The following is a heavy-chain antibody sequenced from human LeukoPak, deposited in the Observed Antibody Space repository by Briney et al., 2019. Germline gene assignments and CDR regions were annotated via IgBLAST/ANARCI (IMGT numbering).Heavy chain of an antibody. V-gene: IGHV1-69*05. CDR3: ASMRLVVVPAAMYFDY. CDR2: IIPIFGTA. CDR1: GGTFSSYA. D-gene: IGHD2-2*01. J-gene: IGHJ4*02. Sequence: SVKVSCKASGGTFSSYAISWVRQAPGQGLEWMGGIIPIFGTANYAEKFQGRVTITTNESTSTAYMELSSLRSEDTAVYYCASMRLVVVPAAMYFDYWGQGTLVTVSS.